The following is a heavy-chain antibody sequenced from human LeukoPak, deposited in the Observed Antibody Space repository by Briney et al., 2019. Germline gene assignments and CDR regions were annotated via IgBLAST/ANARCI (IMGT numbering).Heavy chain of an antibody. CDR1: GYTFTSYD. CDR3: ARDGQRFRRYCSSTSCYTLDY. D-gene: IGHD2-2*02. J-gene: IGHJ4*02. Sequence: ASVKVSCKASGYTFTSYDINWVRQAPGQGLEWMGWINPNSGGTNYAQKFQGRVTMTRDTSISTAYMELSRLRSDDTAVYYCARDGQRFRRYCSSTSCYTLDYWGQGTLVTVSS. V-gene: IGHV1-2*02. CDR2: INPNSGGT.